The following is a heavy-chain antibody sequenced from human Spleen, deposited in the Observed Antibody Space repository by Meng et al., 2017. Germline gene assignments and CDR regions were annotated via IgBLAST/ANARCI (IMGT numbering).Heavy chain of an antibody. CDR3: TREGGLVGATGVFDY. CDR2: INHSGST. CDR1: GGSFSGYY. J-gene: IGHJ4*02. D-gene: IGHD1-26*01. V-gene: IGHV4-34*01. Sequence: SETLSLTCAVYGGSFSGYYWSWIRQPPGKGLEWIGEINHSGSTNYNPSLKSRVTISVDTSKNQFSLELNSVTAADTAVYYCTREGGLVGATGVFDYWGQGTLVTVSS.